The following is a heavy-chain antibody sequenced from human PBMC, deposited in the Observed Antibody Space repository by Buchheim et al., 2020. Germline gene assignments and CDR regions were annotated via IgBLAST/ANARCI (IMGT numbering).Heavy chain of an antibody. CDR2: ISYDGSNK. J-gene: IGHJ6*02. D-gene: IGHD6-13*01. CDR1: GFTFSSYA. Sequence: QVQLVESGGGVVQPGRSLRLSCAASGFTFSSYAMHWVRQAPGKGLEWVAVISYDGSNKYYADSVKGRFTISRDNSQNTLYLQMNSLRAEDTAVYYCARDLHRAAYDYYYYGMDVWGQGTT. CDR3: ARDLHRAAYDYYYYGMDV. V-gene: IGHV3-30*04.